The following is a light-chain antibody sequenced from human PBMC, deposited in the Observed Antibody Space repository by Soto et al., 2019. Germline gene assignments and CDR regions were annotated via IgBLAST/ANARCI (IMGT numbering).Light chain of an antibody. CDR2: AAS. J-gene: IGKJ5*01. CDR1: QDISTL. CDR3: QQANSFPIS. Sequence: DIQMTQSPSSLSASVGDRVTITCRASQDISTLLAWYQQKPGKAPKLLIYAASTLESGVPSRFSGRGSGTDFTLTISNLQPEDFATYYCQQANSFPISFGQGTRLEI. V-gene: IGKV1-12*01.